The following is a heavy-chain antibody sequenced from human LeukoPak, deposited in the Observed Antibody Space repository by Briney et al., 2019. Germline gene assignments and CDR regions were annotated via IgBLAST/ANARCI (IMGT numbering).Heavy chain of an antibody. CDR2: ISWNSGDI. V-gene: IGHV3-9*01. D-gene: IGHD6-13*01. Sequence: PGGSLRLSCAASGFAFDDYAMHWVRQAPGKGLEWVSGISWNSGDIGYASSLKGRFTISRDNAGNSLYLQLNSLRPDDSALYYCAKGYGSSWYRGNWFDSWGQGALVTVSS. CDR1: GFAFDDYA. J-gene: IGHJ5*01. CDR3: AKGYGSSWYRGNWFDS.